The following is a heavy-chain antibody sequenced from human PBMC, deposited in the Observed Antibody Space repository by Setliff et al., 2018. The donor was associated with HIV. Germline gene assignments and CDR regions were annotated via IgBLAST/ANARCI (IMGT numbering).Heavy chain of an antibody. V-gene: IGHV1-18*01. CDR1: GYTFTSYG. CDR3: AAIAAAALRGTFDI. D-gene: IGHD6-13*01. Sequence: GASVKVSCKASGYTFTSYGISWVRQAPGQGLEWMGWISGYNGNTNYAQKLQGRVTMTTDTSTSTAYMELRSLRSDDTAVYYCAAIAAAALRGTFDIWGQGTVVTVSS. CDR2: ISGYNGNT. J-gene: IGHJ3*02.